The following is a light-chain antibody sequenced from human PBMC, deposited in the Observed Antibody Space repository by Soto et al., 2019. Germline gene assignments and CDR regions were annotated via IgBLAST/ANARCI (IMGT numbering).Light chain of an antibody. CDR1: QGIRND. CDR3: LQHSTYPLT. CDR2: AAS. J-gene: IGKJ1*01. Sequence: DLQMTQFPSSLSASVGDRVTITCRASQGIRNDLGWYQQEPGKAPKRLIYAASSLQSGVPSRFSGSGSGTEFTLAISSLQPEDSATFYCLQHSTYPLTFGQGTKVEIK. V-gene: IGKV1-17*01.